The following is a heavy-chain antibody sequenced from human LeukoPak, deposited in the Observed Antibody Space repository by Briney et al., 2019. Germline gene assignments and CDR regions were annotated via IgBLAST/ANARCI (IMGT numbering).Heavy chain of an antibody. Sequence: GGSLRLTCAASGFTFDDYGMSWVRQAPGKGLEWVSGINWNGGSTGHADSVKGRFTISRDNAKNSLYLQMNSLRAEDTALYYCARDGYGYSYDYWGQGTLVTVSS. J-gene: IGHJ4*02. CDR1: GFTFDDYG. CDR3: ARDGYGYSYDY. D-gene: IGHD5-18*01. V-gene: IGHV3-20*04. CDR2: INWNGGST.